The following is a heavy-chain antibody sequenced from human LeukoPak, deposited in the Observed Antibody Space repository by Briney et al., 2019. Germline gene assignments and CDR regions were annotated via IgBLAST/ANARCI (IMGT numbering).Heavy chain of an antibody. D-gene: IGHD2-2*01. V-gene: IGHV3-9*01. CDR1: GFTFDDYA. J-gene: IGHJ1*01. CDR3: AKGSGCQLVEYFQH. Sequence: PGRSLRLSCAASGFTFDDYAMHWVRQAPGKGLEWVSGISWNSGSIGYADSVKGRFTISRDNAKNSLYLQMNSLRAEDTALYYCAKGSGCQLVEYFQHWGQGTLVTVSS. CDR2: ISWNSGSI.